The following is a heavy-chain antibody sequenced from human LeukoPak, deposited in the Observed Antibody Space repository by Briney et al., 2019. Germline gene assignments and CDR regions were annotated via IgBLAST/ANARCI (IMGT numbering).Heavy chain of an antibody. CDR1: GFIFSHYW. D-gene: IGHD3-3*01. Sequence: GGSLRLSCAASGFIFSHYWMHWVRQAPGKGLVWVSRINPDGSGTNYADSVKGRFTISRDNAKNTLYLQMNSLRAEDTAVYYCAAGYYFGDYWGQGTLVTVSS. CDR3: AAGYYFGDY. V-gene: IGHV3-74*01. J-gene: IGHJ4*02. CDR2: INPDGSGT.